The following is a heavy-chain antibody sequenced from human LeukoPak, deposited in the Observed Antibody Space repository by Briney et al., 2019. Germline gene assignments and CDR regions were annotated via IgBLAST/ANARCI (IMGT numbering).Heavy chain of an antibody. CDR1: RDTFTNYA. Sequence: SVKVSCKASRDTFTNYAFIWVRQAPGQGLEWMGGIIPIFGTTNYAQKFQGRVTISADESTSTVNMELSSLRSEDTALYYCARDLTLVGGARYRPYKWFNPWGQGTLVIVSS. D-gene: IGHD3-10*01. CDR2: IIPIFGTT. J-gene: IGHJ5*02. CDR3: ARDLTLVGGARYRPYKWFNP. V-gene: IGHV1-69*13.